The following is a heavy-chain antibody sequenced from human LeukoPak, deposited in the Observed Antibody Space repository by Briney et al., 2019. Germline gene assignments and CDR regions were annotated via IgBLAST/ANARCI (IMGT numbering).Heavy chain of an antibody. D-gene: IGHD3-10*01. Sequence: GGSLRLSCAASGFTFTTYTMNWVRQAPRKGLEWVSSISSTSSYIYYADSVKGRFTISRDNAKNSLYLQMNSLGAEDTAVYFCARDYYGNYYFDYWGQGTLVTVSS. CDR3: ARDYYGNYYFDY. CDR1: GFTFTTYT. CDR2: ISSTSSYI. J-gene: IGHJ4*02. V-gene: IGHV3-21*01.